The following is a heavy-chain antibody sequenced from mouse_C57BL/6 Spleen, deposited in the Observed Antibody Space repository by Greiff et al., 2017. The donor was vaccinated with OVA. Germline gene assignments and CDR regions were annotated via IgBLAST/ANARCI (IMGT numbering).Heavy chain of an antibody. Sequence: VQLQQSGAELVRPGTSVKVSCKASGYAFTNYLIEWVKQRPGQGLEWIGVINPGSGGTNYNEKFKGKATLTADKSSSTAYMQLSSLTSEDSAVYFCARESSTEYFDVWGTGTTVTVSA. J-gene: IGHJ1*03. V-gene: IGHV1-54*01. CDR1: GYAFTNYL. D-gene: IGHD1-3*01. CDR3: ARESSTEYFDV. CDR2: INPGSGGT.